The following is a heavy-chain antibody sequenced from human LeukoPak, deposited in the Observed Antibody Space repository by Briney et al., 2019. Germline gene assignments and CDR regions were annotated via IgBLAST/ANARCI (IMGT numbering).Heavy chain of an antibody. D-gene: IGHD5-18*01. Sequence: GASVKVSCKASGYTFTVYYMHWVRQAPGQGLEWMGWINPNSGGTNYAQKFQGRVTMTRDTSISTAYMELSRLRSDDTAVYYCARDGLRVDTAMVPYFDYWGQGTLVTVSS. V-gene: IGHV1-2*02. CDR2: INPNSGGT. CDR1: GYTFTVYY. J-gene: IGHJ4*02. CDR3: ARDGLRVDTAMVPYFDY.